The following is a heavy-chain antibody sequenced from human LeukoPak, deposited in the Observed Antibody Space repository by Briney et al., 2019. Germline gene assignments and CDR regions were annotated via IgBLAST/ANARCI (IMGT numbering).Heavy chain of an antibody. CDR1: GGSISSRNW. D-gene: IGHD6-13*01. Sequence: SETLSLTCAVSGGSISSRNWWGWVRQPPGKGLEWIGEINHSGSTNYNPSLKSRVTISVDTSKNQFSLKLSSVTAADTAVYYCARDRRSSSWYVKSYYYYGMDVWGQGTTVTVSS. CDR2: INHSGST. V-gene: IGHV4-4*02. J-gene: IGHJ6*02. CDR3: ARDRRSSSWYVKSYYYYGMDV.